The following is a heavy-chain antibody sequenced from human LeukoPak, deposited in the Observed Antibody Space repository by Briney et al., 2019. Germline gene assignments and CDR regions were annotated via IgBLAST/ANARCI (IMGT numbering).Heavy chain of an antibody. CDR2: IYTSGST. V-gene: IGHV4-4*07. CDR3: ARDWNKYYFDY. D-gene: IGHD1/OR15-1a*01. CDR1: GGSISSYY. J-gene: IGHJ4*02. Sequence: PSETLSLTCTLSGGSISSYYWSWIRQPAGKGLEWIGRIYTSGSTNYNPSPKSRVTISVDTSKNQFSLKLSSVTAADTAVYYCARDWNKYYFDYWGQGTLVTVSS.